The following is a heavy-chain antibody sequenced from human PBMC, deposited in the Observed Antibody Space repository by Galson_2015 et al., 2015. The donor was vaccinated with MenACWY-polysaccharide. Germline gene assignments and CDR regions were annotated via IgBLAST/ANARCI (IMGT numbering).Heavy chain of an antibody. V-gene: IGHV3-21*06. CDR1: GFRFNTYY. CDR3: AKDFHNYGMDV. J-gene: IGHJ6*02. Sequence: SLRLSCAASGFRFNTYYMNWVRQTPGKGLEWVSSISKSGNDMQYTVSVRGRFTISRDIAKNSLFLQMNSLGVEDTAIYYCAKDFHNYGMDVWGHGTTVTVSS. CDR2: ISKSGNDM.